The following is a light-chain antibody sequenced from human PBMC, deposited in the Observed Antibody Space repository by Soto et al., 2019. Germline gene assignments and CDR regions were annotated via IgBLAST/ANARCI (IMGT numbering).Light chain of an antibody. CDR1: NSGSKS. V-gene: IGLV3-21*04. CDR3: TVWDSSSDHVV. J-gene: IGLJ2*01. CDR2: YDS. Sequence: SYELTQPPSVSVAPGKTARITCGGNNSGSKSVHWYQQKPGQAPVLVIYYDSDRPSGIPERFSGSNSGNTATLTISRVEAGDEADYYCTVWDSSSDHVVFGGGTKLTVL.